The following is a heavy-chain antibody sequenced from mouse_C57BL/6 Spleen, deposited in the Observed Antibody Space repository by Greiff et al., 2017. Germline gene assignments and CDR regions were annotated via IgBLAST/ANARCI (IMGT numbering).Heavy chain of an antibody. D-gene: IGHD2-5*01. Sequence: QVQLQQPGAELVKPGASVKLSCKASGYTFTSYWMQWVKQRPGQGLEWIGEIDPSDSYTNYNQKFKGKATLTVDTSSSTAYMQLSSLTSEDSAVYYCATYSNYRFAYWGQGTLVTVSA. CDR3: ATYSNYRFAY. V-gene: IGHV1-50*01. J-gene: IGHJ3*01. CDR1: GYTFTSYW. CDR2: IDPSDSYT.